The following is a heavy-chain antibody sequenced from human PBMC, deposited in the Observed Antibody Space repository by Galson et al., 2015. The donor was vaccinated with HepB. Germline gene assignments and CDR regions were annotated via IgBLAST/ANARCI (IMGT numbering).Heavy chain of an antibody. V-gene: IGHV3-21*01. J-gene: IGHJ3*02. CDR2: ISSSSSFA. Sequence: SLRLSCAASGFIFSSYRMNWVRQAPGKGLEWVSLISSSSSFAYYADSVKGRFTISRDNAKNSLYLQMNSLRPDDTAVYYCAIPYCNSVSCYVGAFDIWGQGTLVTVSS. CDR3: AIPYCNSVSCYVGAFDI. CDR1: GFIFSSYR. D-gene: IGHD2-2*01.